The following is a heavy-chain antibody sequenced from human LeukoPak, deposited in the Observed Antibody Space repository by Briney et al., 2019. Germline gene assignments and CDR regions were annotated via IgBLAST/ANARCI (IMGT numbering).Heavy chain of an antibody. CDR2: IIPILGIA. D-gene: IGHD2-2*01. J-gene: IGHJ6*02. CDR1: GGTFSSYA. CDR3: ASVSGNYCSSTSCPEYYYYYYGMDV. V-gene: IGHV1-69*04. Sequence: SVKVSCKASGGTFSSYAISWVRPAPGQGLEWMGRIIPILGIANYAQKFQGRVTITADKSTSTAYMELSSLRSEDTAVYYCASVSGNYCSSTSCPEYYYYYYGMDVWGQGTTVTVSS.